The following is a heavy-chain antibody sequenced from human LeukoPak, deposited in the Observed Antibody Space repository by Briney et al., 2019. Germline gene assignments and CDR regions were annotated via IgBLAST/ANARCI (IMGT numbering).Heavy chain of an antibody. J-gene: IGHJ6*02. Sequence: SGTLSLTCTVSGGSISSGGYYWSWIRQHPGNGLEWIGYIYYSGSTYYNPSLKSRVTISVDTSKNQFSLKLSSVTAADTAVYYCARGADFIRSGYYYGMDVWGQGTTVTVSS. D-gene: IGHD4-17*01. V-gene: IGHV4-31*03. CDR2: IYYSGST. CDR3: ARGADFIRSGYYYGMDV. CDR1: GGSISSGGYY.